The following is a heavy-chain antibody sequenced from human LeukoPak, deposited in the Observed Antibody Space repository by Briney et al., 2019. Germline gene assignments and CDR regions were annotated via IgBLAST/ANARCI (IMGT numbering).Heavy chain of an antibody. J-gene: IGHJ3*02. V-gene: IGHV4-59*01. D-gene: IGHD1-26*01. CDR3: AREWGGAFYI. Sequence: SETLSLTCTVSGGSISSYYWSWIRQPPGKGLAWIGYIYYSGSTNYNPSLKSRVTISVDASQNQFSLKLSSETAADTAVYYCAREWGGAFYIWGQGTMVTVSS. CDR1: GGSISSYY. CDR2: IYYSGST.